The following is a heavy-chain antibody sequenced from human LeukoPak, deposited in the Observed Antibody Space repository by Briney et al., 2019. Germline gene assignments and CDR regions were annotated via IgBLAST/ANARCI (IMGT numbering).Heavy chain of an antibody. CDR2: ITNDGSST. CDR1: GLTFSSHW. V-gene: IGHV3-74*01. J-gene: IGHJ4*02. D-gene: IGHD6-13*01. CDR3: AKGAYSSIHD. Sequence: GGSLRLSCAASGLTFSSHWMHWVRQAPGKGLVWVSRITNDGSSTTYADSVKGRFTISRDNAKNSLYLQMNSLRAEDTALYYCAKGAYSSIHDWGQGTLVTVSS.